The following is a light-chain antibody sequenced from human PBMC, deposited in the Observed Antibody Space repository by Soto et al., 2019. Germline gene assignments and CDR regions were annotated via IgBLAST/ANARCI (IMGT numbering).Light chain of an antibody. CDR3: SSYTTSSTLI. CDR2: DVT. Sequence: QSALTQPASVSGSPGQSITTSCTGTSSDVGRYKLVSWYQQHPGKAPKLMIYDVTNRPSGVSNRFSGSKSGNTASLTTSGLQAEDEAGYYCSSYTTSSTLIFGGGTKLTVL. V-gene: IGLV2-14*03. J-gene: IGLJ2*01. CDR1: SSDVGRYKL.